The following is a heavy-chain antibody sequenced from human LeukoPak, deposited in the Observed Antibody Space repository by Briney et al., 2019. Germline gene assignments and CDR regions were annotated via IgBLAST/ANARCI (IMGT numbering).Heavy chain of an antibody. D-gene: IGHD2-15*01. V-gene: IGHV6-1*01. CDR1: GDSVSSNSAA. CDR3: ARVRCSGGSCPYYYYYYYMDV. Sequence: SQTLSLTCAISGDSVSSNSAAWNWIRQSPSRGLEWLGRTYYRSKWYNDYAVSVKSRITINPDTSKNQFSLPLNSVTPEDTAVYYCARVRCSGGSCPYYYYYYYMDVWGKGTTVTVSS. CDR2: TYYRSKWYN. J-gene: IGHJ6*03.